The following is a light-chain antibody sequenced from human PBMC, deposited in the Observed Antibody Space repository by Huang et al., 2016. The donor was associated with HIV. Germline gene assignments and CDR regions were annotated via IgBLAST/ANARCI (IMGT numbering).Light chain of an antibody. CDR3: HQYNDWPRT. Sequence: EIVMTQSPGTLPVSPGERATLSCRARQSVENNLAWYQKKPGQAPRLVVYGASTRATGIPPRFSGSGSGTDFTLTIKSVQSEDFAVYFCHQYNDWPRTFGQGTKVEVK. V-gene: IGKV3-15*01. CDR1: QSVENN. CDR2: GAS. J-gene: IGKJ1*01.